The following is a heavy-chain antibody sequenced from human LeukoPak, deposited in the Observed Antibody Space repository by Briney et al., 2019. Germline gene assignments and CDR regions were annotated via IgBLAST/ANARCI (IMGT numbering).Heavy chain of an antibody. CDR2: VSPPGGGT. CDR3: ARDLAWGAFDY. Sequence: GGSLRLSCVASGFSFSYHGMNWVRLAPGKGLEWVSGVSPPGGGTYYADSVKGRFTISRDDSRNTLSLQMNSLRVEDTAVYYCARDLAWGAFDYWGQGILVAVSS. J-gene: IGHJ4*02. V-gene: IGHV3-23*01. D-gene: IGHD7-27*01. CDR1: GFSFSYHG.